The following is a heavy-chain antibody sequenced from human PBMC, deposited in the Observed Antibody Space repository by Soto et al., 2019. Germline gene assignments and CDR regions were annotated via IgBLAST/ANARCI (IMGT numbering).Heavy chain of an antibody. J-gene: IGHJ6*02. CDR3: SGDWLASLTYGMGV. Sequence: SETLSLTCSVSGGSINGYYWSWIRQPAGKGLEWIGRVYNSGRVTYNPSLTNQGTMTVDMSNTQFSLKMTSVTPAATAAYFCSGDWLASLTYGMGVWGQGTTVTVSS. CDR1: GGSINGYY. D-gene: IGHD6-19*01. V-gene: IGHV4-4*07. CDR2: VYNSGRV.